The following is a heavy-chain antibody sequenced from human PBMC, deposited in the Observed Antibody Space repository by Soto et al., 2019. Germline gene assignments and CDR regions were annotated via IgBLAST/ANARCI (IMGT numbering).Heavy chain of an antibody. CDR3: ASVSPKNLVEMATMSSLAFDI. CDR2: IYYSGST. Sequence: QVQLQESGPGLVKPSQTLSLTCTVSGGPISSGGYYWSWIRQHPGKGLEWIGYIYYSGSTYYNPSLKSRVTISVDTSKNQFSLKLSSVTAADTAVYYCASVSPKNLVEMATMSSLAFDIWGQGTMVTVSS. J-gene: IGHJ3*02. D-gene: IGHD5-12*01. CDR1: GGPISSGGYY. V-gene: IGHV4-31*03.